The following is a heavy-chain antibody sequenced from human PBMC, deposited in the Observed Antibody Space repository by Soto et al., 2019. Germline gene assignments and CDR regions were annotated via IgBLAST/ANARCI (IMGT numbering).Heavy chain of an antibody. CDR3: ANRGYSYGFVIY. V-gene: IGHV1-69*02. CDR2: IIPMLVIA. CDR1: GGTFSSYT. D-gene: IGHD5-18*01. J-gene: IGHJ4*02. Sequence: SVKVSCKASGGTFSSYTFSWVRQAPGQGLEWMGRIIPMLVIANYAQKFQGRVTITADKSTSTAYMELSSLRSEDTAVYYCANRGYSYGFVIYWGQGTLVTVSS.